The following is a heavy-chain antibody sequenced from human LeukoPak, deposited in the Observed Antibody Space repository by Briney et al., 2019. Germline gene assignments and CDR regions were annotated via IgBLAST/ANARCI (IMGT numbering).Heavy chain of an antibody. J-gene: IGHJ3*02. D-gene: IGHD6-6*01. V-gene: IGHV3-7*01. CDR3: AGPLSKAARELGAFDI. Sequence: GGSLRLSCAASGFTFSRYWMSWVRQAPGKGLEWVANIKQDGSEKYYVDSVKGRFTISRDNAKNSLYLQINSLRAEDTAVYYCAGPLSKAARELGAFDISGQGTMVTVSS. CDR2: IKQDGSEK. CDR1: GFTFSRYW.